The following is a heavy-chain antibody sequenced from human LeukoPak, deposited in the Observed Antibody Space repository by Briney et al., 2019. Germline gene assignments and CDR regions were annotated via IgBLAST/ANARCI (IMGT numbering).Heavy chain of an antibody. D-gene: IGHD2-21*02. J-gene: IGHJ5*02. V-gene: IGHV5-51*01. CDR3: ARHDCSGDCP. CDR1: GYTFTSYW. CDR2: IYRGDSDT. Sequence: RESLKISCKGSGYTFTSYWIGWVRQMPGKGLEWMGIIYRGDSDTRYSPSFQGQVTLSADKSISTAYLQWSSLKASDTAMYYYARHDCSGDCPWGQGTLVTVSS.